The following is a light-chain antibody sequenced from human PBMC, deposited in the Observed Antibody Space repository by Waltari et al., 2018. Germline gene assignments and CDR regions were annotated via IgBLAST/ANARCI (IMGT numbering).Light chain of an antibody. CDR2: AAS. CDR1: QSVSSSH. Sequence: EIVLTQSPGTLSLSPGERDTLSCRASQSVSSSHLAWYQQKSGQAPRLLIYAASSRDTGIPDRFSGSGSGTDFVLTISRLEPEDFAVYYCQQYGSSPLFGPGTRVDIK. V-gene: IGKV3-20*01. CDR3: QQYGSSPL. J-gene: IGKJ3*01.